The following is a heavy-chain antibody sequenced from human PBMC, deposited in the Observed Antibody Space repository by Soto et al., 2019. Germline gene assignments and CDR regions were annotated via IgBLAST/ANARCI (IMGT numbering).Heavy chain of an antibody. V-gene: IGHV4-31*03. CDR2: IYDSGST. Sequence: SETLSLTCTVSGGSITSGGYYWSWIRQHPGKGLEWLGYIYDSGSTFYNPSLKSRITLSVDTSKNQFSLKLSSVTVADTAVYFCARKQAGYFYGIDYWGQGPLVTVSS. D-gene: IGHD3-10*01. J-gene: IGHJ4*02. CDR1: GGSITSGGYY. CDR3: ARKQAGYFYGIDY.